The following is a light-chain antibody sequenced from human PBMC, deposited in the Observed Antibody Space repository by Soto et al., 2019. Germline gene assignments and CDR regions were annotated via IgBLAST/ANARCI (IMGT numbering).Light chain of an antibody. CDR3: LQVSSFPRT. V-gene: IGKV1-12*01. CDR2: TAS. Sequence: DIQMTQSPSSLSAVVGDRVTITCRASRGIGDRLAWFQQKPGKAPQFLIQTASNLQSGVPSRFSGSGSGTEFILSINSQQPEDIATYYCLQVSSFPRTFGQGTKVEIK. J-gene: IGKJ1*01. CDR1: RGIGDR.